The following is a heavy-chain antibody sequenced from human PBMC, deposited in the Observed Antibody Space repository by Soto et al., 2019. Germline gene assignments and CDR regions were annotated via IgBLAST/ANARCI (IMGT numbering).Heavy chain of an antibody. CDR1: GFTFSNAW. V-gene: IGHV3-15*01. CDR2: IKSKTDGGTT. CDR3: TTVLLWFWELYGKYY. J-gene: IGHJ4*02. Sequence: GGSLRLSCAASGFTFSNAWMSWVRQAPGKGLEWVGRIKSKTDGGTTDYAAPVKGRFTISRDDSKNTLYLQMNSLKTEDTAVYYCTTVLLWFWELYGKYYWGQGTLVTVSS. D-gene: IGHD3-10*01.